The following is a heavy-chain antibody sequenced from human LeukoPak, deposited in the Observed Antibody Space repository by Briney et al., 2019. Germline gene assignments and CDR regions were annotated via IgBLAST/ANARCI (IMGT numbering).Heavy chain of an antibody. D-gene: IGHD3-22*01. CDR1: GGSISSSSYY. Sequence: SETLSLTCSVSGGSISSSSYYWVWIRQPPGKGLEWIGEINHSGSTNYNPSLKSRVTISVDTSKNQFSLKLSSVTAADTAVYYCASDYDSSQDAFDIWGQGTMVTVSS. J-gene: IGHJ3*02. CDR3: ASDYDSSQDAFDI. V-gene: IGHV4-39*07. CDR2: INHSGST.